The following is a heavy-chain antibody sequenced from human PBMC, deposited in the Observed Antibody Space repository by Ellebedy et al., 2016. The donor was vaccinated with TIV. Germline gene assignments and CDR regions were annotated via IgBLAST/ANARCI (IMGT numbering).Heavy chain of an antibody. J-gene: IGHJ4*02. CDR2: ISSSGSDT. V-gene: IGHV3-11*06. CDR1: GFSFSDYY. D-gene: IGHD6-19*01. Sequence: PGGSLRLSCAASGFSFSDYYMSWIRQVPGTGLEWLSYISSSGSDTNYADSVKGRFTISRDNAKNSLYLEMTSLKVEDTAVYYCARGQAVAGSHFDYWGQGTLVTVSS. CDR3: ARGQAVAGSHFDY.